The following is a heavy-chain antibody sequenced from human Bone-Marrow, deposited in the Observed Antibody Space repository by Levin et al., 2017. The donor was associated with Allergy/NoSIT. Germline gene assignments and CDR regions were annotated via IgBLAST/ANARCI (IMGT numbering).Heavy chain of an antibody. J-gene: IGHJ3*02. D-gene: IGHD6-6*01. CDR3: VRAYSSCMHI. CDR1: GFTLSTYD. V-gene: IGHV3-13*04. CDR2: IGTAGDT. Sequence: GGSLRLSCAASGFTLSTYDMHWVRQARGKGLEWVSFIGTAGDTYYPGSVKGRFTISRENAKNSLFLQMNSLRAGDTAVYYCVRAYSSCMHIWGQGTMVTVSS.